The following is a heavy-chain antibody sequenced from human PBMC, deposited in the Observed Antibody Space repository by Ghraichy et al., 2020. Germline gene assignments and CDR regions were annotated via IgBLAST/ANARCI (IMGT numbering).Heavy chain of an antibody. J-gene: IGHJ3*02. CDR3: ASLNYARKGAFDI. V-gene: IGHV5-51*01. D-gene: IGHD3-16*01. CDR2: IYPGDSDT. Sequence: GESLNISCKGSGYSFTSYWIGWVRQMPGKGLEWMGIIYPGDSDTRYIPSFQGQVTISADKSISTAYLQWSSLKASDTAMYYCASLNYARKGAFDIWGQGTMVTVSS. CDR1: GYSFTSYW.